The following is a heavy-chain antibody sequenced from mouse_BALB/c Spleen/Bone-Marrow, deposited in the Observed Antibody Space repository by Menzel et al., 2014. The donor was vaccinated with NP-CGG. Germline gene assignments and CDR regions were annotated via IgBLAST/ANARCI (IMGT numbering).Heavy chain of an antibody. Sequence: EVKLMESGGGLVKPGGSLKLSCAASGFTFSSYAMSWVRQTPEKRLEWVATISSGGSYTYYPDSVKGRFTISRDNAKNTLYLQMSSLRSEDTAMYYCARFYYGNYVRYLDVWGAGTTVTVSS. CDR3: ARFYYGNYVRYLDV. CDR2: ISSGGSYT. J-gene: IGHJ1*01. V-gene: IGHV5-9-3*01. CDR1: GFTFSSYA. D-gene: IGHD2-1*01.